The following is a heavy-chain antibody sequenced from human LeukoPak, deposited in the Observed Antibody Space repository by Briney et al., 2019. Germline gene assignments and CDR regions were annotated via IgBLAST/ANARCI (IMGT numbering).Heavy chain of an antibody. CDR3: ARDHSSGWYSDYFDY. D-gene: IGHD6-19*01. V-gene: IGHV3-33*01. CDR2: IWYDGSNK. Sequence: GGSLRLSCAASGFTFSSYGMHWVRQAPGKGLEWVAVIWYDGSNKYCADSVEGRFTISRDNSKNTLYLQMNSLRAEDTAVYYCARDHSSGWYSDYFDYWGQGTLVTVSS. CDR1: GFTFSSYG. J-gene: IGHJ4*02.